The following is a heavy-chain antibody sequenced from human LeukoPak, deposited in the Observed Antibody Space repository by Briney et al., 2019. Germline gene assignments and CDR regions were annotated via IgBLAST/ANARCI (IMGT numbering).Heavy chain of an antibody. J-gene: IGHJ4*02. CDR3: ARVDTVMAYYFDL. Sequence: GGSLRLSCAASGFTVSTNCMTWVRQAPGKGLEWVSTIYSGGTTYYADSVMGRFTISRHNSRNTLYLQMTSLRAEDTAVYYCARVDTVMAYYFDLWGQGTLVTVSS. V-gene: IGHV3-53*04. CDR1: GFTVSTNC. D-gene: IGHD5-18*01. CDR2: IYSGGTT.